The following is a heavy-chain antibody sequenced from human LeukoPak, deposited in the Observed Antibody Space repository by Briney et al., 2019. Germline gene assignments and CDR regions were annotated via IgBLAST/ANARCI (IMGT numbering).Heavy chain of an antibody. CDR2: ISDSGGIT. Sequence: GGSLRLSCAASGFTFSSYAMSWVRQAPGKGLEWVSGISDSGGITYYADSVKGRFTISRDNSKKTLYLQMSSLRAEDTALYYCAKVGAAGGYYFDSWGQGTLVTVSS. CDR1: GFTFSSYA. V-gene: IGHV3-23*01. D-gene: IGHD1-26*01. CDR3: AKVGAAGGYYFDS. J-gene: IGHJ4*02.